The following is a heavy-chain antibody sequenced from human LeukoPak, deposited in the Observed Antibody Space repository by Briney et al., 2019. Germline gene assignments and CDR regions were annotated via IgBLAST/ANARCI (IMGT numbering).Heavy chain of an antibody. CDR1: GGSLSSRNYY. CDR3: ARINYYDSSGYYTEPAFAI. CDR2: IYYSGST. V-gene: IGHV4-61*05. D-gene: IGHD3-22*01. Sequence: SETLSLTCCVSGGSLSSRNYYWGWIRQPPGRGLEWIGYIYYSGSTNYNPSLKSRVTISVDTSKNQFSLKLSSVTAADTAVYYCARINYYDSSGYYTEPAFAIWGQGTMVTVSS. J-gene: IGHJ3*02.